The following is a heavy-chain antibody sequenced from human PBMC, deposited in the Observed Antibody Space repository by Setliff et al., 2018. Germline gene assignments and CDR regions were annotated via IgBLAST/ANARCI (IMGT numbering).Heavy chain of an antibody. V-gene: IGHV4-4*02. D-gene: IGHD3-22*01. J-gene: IGHJ3*02. CDR1: GGSISSSDW. CDR3: ARDSSGYYVPGFDM. CDR2: TYHGENT. Sequence: KPSETLSLTCDVSGGSISSSDWWSWVRQPPGKGLEWIGETYHGENTNYNPSLESRVTISLDESTNQFSLRMTSVTAADTAVYYCARDSSGYYVPGFDMWGQGKMVTVS.